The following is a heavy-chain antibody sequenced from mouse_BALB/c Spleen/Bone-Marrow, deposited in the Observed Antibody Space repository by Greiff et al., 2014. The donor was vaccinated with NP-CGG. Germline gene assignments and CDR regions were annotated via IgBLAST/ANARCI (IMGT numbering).Heavy chain of an antibody. CDR3: ARSGTDYAMDY. CDR2: IWSDGST. J-gene: IGHJ4*01. V-gene: IGHV2-6-2*01. Sequence: VQLVESGPDLVAPSQSLSLTCTVSGFSLTSYGLHWVRQPPGKGLEWLGVIWSDGSTTYNSALKSRLSISKDNSKRQVLLKMNSLQTGDTAMYYCARSGTDYAMDYWGQGTSVTVSS. CDR1: GFSLTSYG. D-gene: IGHD4-1*01.